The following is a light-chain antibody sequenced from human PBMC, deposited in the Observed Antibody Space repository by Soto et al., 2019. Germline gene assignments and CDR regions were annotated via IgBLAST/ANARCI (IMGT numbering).Light chain of an antibody. Sequence: EIVLTQSPATLSLSPGERATLSCRASQSVSSYLAWYQQRPGQPPRLLIYGASSRATGIPARFSGSGSGTDFTLTISSLQSEDFAVYYCQQHNNWPPWTFGQGTKVDIK. CDR3: QQHNNWPPWT. CDR2: GAS. J-gene: IGKJ1*01. CDR1: QSVSSY. V-gene: IGKV3-15*01.